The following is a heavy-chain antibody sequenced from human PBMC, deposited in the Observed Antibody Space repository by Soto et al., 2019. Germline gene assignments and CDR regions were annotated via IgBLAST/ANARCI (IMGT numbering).Heavy chain of an antibody. J-gene: IGHJ4*02. CDR2: IYSGGYT. Sequence: EVQLVESGGGLIQPGGSLRLSCAVSGFTVSNNYMSWVRQAPGKGLEGVSVIYSGGYTAYGDSVKGRFTISRDNSKNTLILKMNSLGPAAAALYYGARHPGGGGYWGQGTLVTVSS. D-gene: IGHD3-10*01. V-gene: IGHV3-53*01. CDR3: ARHPGGGGY. CDR1: GFTVSNNY.